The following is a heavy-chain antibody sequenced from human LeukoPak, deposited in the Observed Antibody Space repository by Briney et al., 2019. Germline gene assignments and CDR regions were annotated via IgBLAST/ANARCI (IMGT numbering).Heavy chain of an antibody. CDR2: INHSGST. J-gene: IGHJ4*02. V-gene: IGHV4-34*01. CDR1: GGSFSGYH. D-gene: IGHD3-10*01. Sequence: ASETLSLTCAVYGGSFSGYHWSWIRQPPGKGLEWIGEINHSGSTNYNPSLKSRVTISVDTSKNQFSLKLSSVTAADTAVYYCARAVRGSGSYHYWGQGTLVTVSS. CDR3: ARAVRGSGSYHY.